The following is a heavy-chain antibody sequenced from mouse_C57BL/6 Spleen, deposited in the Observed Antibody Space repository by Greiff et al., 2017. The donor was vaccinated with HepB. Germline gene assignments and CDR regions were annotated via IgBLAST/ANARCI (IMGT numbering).Heavy chain of an antibody. D-gene: IGHD1-1*01. CDR3: TTRGSYGSRRDD. V-gene: IGHV14-4*01. CDR1: GFNIKDDY. Sequence: VQLQQSGAELVRPGASVKLSCTASGFNIKDDYMHWVKQRPEQGLEWIGWIDPENGDTEYASKFQGKATITADTSSNTAYLQLSSLTSEDTAVYYVTTRGSYGSRRDDWGQGTTLTVSS. J-gene: IGHJ2*01. CDR2: IDPENGDT.